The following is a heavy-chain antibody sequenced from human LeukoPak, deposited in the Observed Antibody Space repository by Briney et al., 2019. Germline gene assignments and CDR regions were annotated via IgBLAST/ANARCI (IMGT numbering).Heavy chain of an antibody. J-gene: IGHJ4*02. CDR3: ARAYYDSSGYYYPFDY. V-gene: IGHV4-39*01. D-gene: IGHD3-22*01. CDR1: GGSISSSSYY. CDR2: IYYSGST. Sequence: SETLSLTCTVSGGSISSSSYYWGWIRQPPGKGLEWIGSIYYSGSTYYNPSLKSRVTISVDTSKNQFSLKLSSVTAADTAVCYCARAYYDSSGYYYPFDYWGQGTLVTVSS.